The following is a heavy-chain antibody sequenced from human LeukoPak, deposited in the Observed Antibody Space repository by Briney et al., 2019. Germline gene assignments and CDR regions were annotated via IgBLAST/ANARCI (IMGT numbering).Heavy chain of an antibody. V-gene: IGHV4-59*01. J-gene: IGHJ6*02. CDR3: ARESDCWSGYYRYYYGMDV. CDR2: IYYSGST. Sequence: PSETLSLTCTVSGGSISSYYWSWIRQPPGKGLEWIGYIYYSGSTNYNPSLKSRVTISVDTSNNQFSLKLSSVTAADTAVYYCARESDCWSGYYRYYYGMDVWGQGTTVTVSS. CDR1: GGSISSYY. D-gene: IGHD3-3*01.